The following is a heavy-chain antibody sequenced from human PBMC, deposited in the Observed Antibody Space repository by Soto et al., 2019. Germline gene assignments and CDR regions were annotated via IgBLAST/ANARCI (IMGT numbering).Heavy chain of an antibody. J-gene: IGHJ3*02. CDR3: ARGRGVGVAGSAAFDM. D-gene: IGHD3-3*01. Sequence: QLHVVQSGAVVKKPGASVTVSCSASGYPVTAYYMHWVRQAPGRGLEWMGGINPATGAAKYTQTFQGRVTMTKDTSTSAVIREMSGLTSAERVVFYCARGRGVGVAGSAAFDMWGPGTLDIGSS. CDR1: GYPVTAYY. CDR2: INPATGAA. V-gene: IGHV1-2*05.